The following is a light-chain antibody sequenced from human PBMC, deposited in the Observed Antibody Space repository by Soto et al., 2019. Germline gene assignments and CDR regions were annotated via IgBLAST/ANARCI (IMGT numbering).Light chain of an antibody. CDR3: QQRSNWPAN. Sequence: EIVLTQSPATLSLSPWEIATLSCRASQNVVTYLAWYQQKPGQVPRLLIYDASKRASGIPARFSGSGSGTDFTLTISSLEPEDFAVYYCQQRSNWPANFGQGTRLEIK. CDR2: DAS. V-gene: IGKV3-11*01. CDR1: QNVVTY. J-gene: IGKJ5*01.